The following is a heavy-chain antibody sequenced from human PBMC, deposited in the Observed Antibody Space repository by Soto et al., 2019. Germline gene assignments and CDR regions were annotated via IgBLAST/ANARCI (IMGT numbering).Heavy chain of an antibody. CDR1: SAPVSSTTYT. V-gene: IGHV4-39*01. CDR3: ARLRPYDILTGYLHLGWFDP. CDR2: VYYGGRS. J-gene: IGHJ5*02. Sequence: PSETLSLTCTVSSAPVSSTTYTWGWIRQPPGKGLEWVASVYYGGRSYYNPTLNSRVTISVDTSKNQFSLKLSSVTAADTAVYYCARLRPYDILTGYLHLGWFDPWGQGTLVTVSS. D-gene: IGHD3-9*01.